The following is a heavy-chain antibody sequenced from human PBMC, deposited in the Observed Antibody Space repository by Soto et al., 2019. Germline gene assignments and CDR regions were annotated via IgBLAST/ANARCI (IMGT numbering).Heavy chain of an antibody. CDR2: IYHSGST. CDR1: GGSISSGGYS. Sequence: QLQLQESGSGLVKPSQTLSLTCAVSGGSISSGGYSWSWIREPPGKGLEWIGYIYHSGSTYYNPSLKSRVTTSVDRSKNQFSLKLSSVTAADTAVYYCAREGRGGSYDYWGQGTLVTVSS. J-gene: IGHJ4*02. CDR3: AREGRGGSYDY. D-gene: IGHD1-26*01. V-gene: IGHV4-30-2*01.